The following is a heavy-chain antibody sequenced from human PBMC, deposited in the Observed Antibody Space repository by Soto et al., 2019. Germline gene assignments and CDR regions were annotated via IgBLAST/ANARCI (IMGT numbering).Heavy chain of an antibody. CDR2: INSDGIST. V-gene: IGHV3-74*01. D-gene: IGHD4-4*01. CDR3: ARSRLHLDY. Sequence: GGSLRLSCAASGLTFSTYWMYWVRQAPGKGLVWVSRINSDGISTSYADSVRGRFTISRDNAKNTLYLQMNSLRAEDTAVYYCARSRLHLDYWGQGTLVTVS. J-gene: IGHJ4*02. CDR1: GLTFSTYW.